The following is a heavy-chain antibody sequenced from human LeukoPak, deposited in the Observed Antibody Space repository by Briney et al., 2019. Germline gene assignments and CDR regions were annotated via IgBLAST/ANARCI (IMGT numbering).Heavy chain of an antibody. CDR3: AKYYYAYYGTFDY. CDR1: GFTFSSYW. CDR2: INSDGSST. V-gene: IGHV3-74*01. J-gene: IGHJ4*02. D-gene: IGHD2/OR15-2a*01. Sequence: GGSLRLSCAASGFTFSSYWMHWVRQAPGKGLVWVSRINSDGSSTSYADSVKGRFTISRDNSKNTLYLQMNSLRAEDAAVYYCAKYYYAYYGTFDYWGQGTLVTVSS.